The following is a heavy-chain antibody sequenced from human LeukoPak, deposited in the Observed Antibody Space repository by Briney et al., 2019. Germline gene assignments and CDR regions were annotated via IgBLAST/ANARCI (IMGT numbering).Heavy chain of an antibody. CDR2: LYYSGST. CDR1: GGSISSYY. Sequence: SETLSLTCTVSGGSISSYYWGWIRQPPGKGLEWIGSLYYSGSTYYNPSLKSRVTIFVDTSKNQFSLKLSSVTAADTAVYYCARLSRYYYYMDVWGKGTTVTVSS. D-gene: IGHD2-2*01. CDR3: ARLSRYYYYMDV. V-gene: IGHV4-39*01. J-gene: IGHJ6*03.